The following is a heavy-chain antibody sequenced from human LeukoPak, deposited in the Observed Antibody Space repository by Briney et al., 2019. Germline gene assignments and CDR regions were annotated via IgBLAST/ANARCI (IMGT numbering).Heavy chain of an antibody. CDR3: ARDSSGWRRGNWFDP. D-gene: IGHD6-19*01. J-gene: IGHJ5*02. Sequence: ASVKVSCTASGYTFTSYGISWVRQAPGQGLEWMGWISAYNGNTNYAQKLQGRVTMTTDTSTSTAYMELRSLRSDDTAVYYCARDSSGWRRGNWFDPWGQGTLVTVSS. CDR1: GYTFTSYG. V-gene: IGHV1-18*01. CDR2: ISAYNGNT.